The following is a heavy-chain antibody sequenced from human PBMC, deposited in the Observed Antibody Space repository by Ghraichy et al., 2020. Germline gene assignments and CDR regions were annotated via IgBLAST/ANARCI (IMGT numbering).Heavy chain of an antibody. CDR1: GGSIRGHY. CDR3: ARRGRGYSLVYYGLDV. J-gene: IGHJ6*02. Sequence: SETPSLICTVSGGSIRGHYWSWVRQPPGKGLEWIGYVHYTGNTDYSPSIKSRATISLDTPRNQFSLTLTSVTAADTAVYYCARRGRGYSLVYYGLDVWGQGTTVTVSS. CDR2: VHYTGNT. V-gene: IGHV4-59*08. D-gene: IGHD5-18*01.